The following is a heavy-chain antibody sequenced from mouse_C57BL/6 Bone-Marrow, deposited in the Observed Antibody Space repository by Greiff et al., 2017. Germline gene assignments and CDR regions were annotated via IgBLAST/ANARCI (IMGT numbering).Heavy chain of an antibody. V-gene: IGHV3-6*01. J-gene: IGHJ2*01. CDR1: GYSITSGYY. CDR2: ISYDGSN. CDR3: AREGYYGSRNLDY. D-gene: IGHD1-1*01. Sequence: EVQLVESGPGLVKPSQSLSLTCSVTGYSITSGYYWNWIRQFPGNKLEWMGYISYDGSNNYNPSLKNRISITRDTSKNQFFLKLNSVTTEDTATYYCAREGYYGSRNLDYWGQGTTLTVSS.